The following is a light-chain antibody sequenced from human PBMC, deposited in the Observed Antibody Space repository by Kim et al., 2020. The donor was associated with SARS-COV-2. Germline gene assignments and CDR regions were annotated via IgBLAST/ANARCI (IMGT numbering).Light chain of an antibody. J-gene: IGKJ1*01. CDR3: QQYGSSPWT. CDR2: GAS. V-gene: IGKV3-20*01. CDR1: QSVSSNY. Sequence: SPGDRATLSCRASQSVSSNYLAWYQQTPGQAPRLLIYGASSRATGIPDRFSGSGSGTVFTLTISRLEPEDFAVYYCQQYGSSPWTFGRGTKVDIK.